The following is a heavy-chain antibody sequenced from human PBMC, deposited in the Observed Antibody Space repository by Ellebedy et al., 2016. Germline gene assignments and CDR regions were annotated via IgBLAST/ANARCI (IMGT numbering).Heavy chain of an antibody. CDR3: ARARSSSWPLMAADY. D-gene: IGHD6-13*01. Sequence: GESLKISXAASGFTFSSYSMNWVRQAPGKGLEWVSSISSSSSYIYYADSVKGRFTISRDNAKNSLYLQMNSLRAEDTAVYYCARARSSSWPLMAADYWGQGTLVTVSS. CDR2: ISSSSSYI. J-gene: IGHJ4*02. CDR1: GFTFSSYS. V-gene: IGHV3-21*01.